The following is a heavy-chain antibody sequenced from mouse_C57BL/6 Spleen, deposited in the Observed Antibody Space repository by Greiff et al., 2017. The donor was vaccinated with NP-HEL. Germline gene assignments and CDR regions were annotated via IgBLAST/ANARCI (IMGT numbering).Heavy chain of an antibody. CDR3: ARHADYYGSSLYYFDY. CDR2: ISSGGSYT. Sequence: EVHLVESGGDLVKPGGSLKLSCAASGFTFSSYGMSWVRQTPDKRLEWVATISSGGSYTYYPDSVKGRFTISRDNAKNTLYLQMSSLKSEDTAMYYCARHADYYGSSLYYFDYWGQGTTLTVSS. D-gene: IGHD1-1*01. J-gene: IGHJ2*01. V-gene: IGHV5-6*01. CDR1: GFTFSSYG.